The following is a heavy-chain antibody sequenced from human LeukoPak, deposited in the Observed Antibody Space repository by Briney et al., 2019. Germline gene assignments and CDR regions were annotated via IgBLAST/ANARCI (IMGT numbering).Heavy chain of an antibody. J-gene: IGHJ4*02. CDR3: AKDRGGYIVVVVAAILDY. V-gene: IGHV3-30*18. CDR1: GFTFSSYG. Sequence: GGSLRLSCAASGFTFSSYGMHWVRQAPGKGLEWVAVISYDGSNKYYADSVKGRFTISRDNSKNTLYLQMNSLRAEDTAVYYCAKDRGGYIVVVVAAILDYWGQGTLVTVSS. CDR2: ISYDGSNK. D-gene: IGHD2-15*01.